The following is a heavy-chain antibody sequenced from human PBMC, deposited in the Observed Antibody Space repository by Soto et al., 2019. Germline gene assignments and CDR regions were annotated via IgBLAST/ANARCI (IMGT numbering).Heavy chain of an antibody. J-gene: IGHJ4*02. CDR3: AVAVAGPTAIGY. CDR2: INSDGSST. V-gene: IGHV3-74*01. CDR1: GFTFSSYW. D-gene: IGHD6-19*01. Sequence: EVQLVESGGGLVQPGGSLRLSCAASGFTFSSYWMHWVRQAPGKGLGWVSRINSDGSSTSYADSVKGRFTISRDNAKNTLYLQMNSLRAEDTAVYYCAVAVAGPTAIGYWGQGTLVTVSS.